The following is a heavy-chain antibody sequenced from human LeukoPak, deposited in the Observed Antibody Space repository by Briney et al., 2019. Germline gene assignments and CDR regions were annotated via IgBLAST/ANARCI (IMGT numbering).Heavy chain of an antibody. CDR1: GFTFSNYW. CDR3: AKDSQSWYYYGSGSYYSNRFDP. D-gene: IGHD3-10*01. CDR2: ISYDGSNK. J-gene: IGHJ5*02. Sequence: GGSLRLSCAASGFTFSNYWMHWVRQAPGKGLEWVAVISYDGSNKYYADSVKGRFTISRDNSKNTLYLQMNSLRAEDTAVYYCAKDSQSWYYYGSGSYYSNRFDPWGQGTLVTVSS. V-gene: IGHV3-30*18.